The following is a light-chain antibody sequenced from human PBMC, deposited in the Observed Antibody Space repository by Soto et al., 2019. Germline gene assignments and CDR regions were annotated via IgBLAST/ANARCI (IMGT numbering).Light chain of an antibody. V-gene: IGKV3-20*01. J-gene: IGKJ1*01. CDR1: QSVSRN. CDR3: EQYGSSPRT. Sequence: EIVMTQSPATLSVSPGERDTLSCLASQSVSRNLAWYQQKPGQAPSLLIYGASTRATGIPDRFSGSGSGTDFTLTISRLEPEDFAVYYCEQYGSSPRTFGQGTKVDIK. CDR2: GAS.